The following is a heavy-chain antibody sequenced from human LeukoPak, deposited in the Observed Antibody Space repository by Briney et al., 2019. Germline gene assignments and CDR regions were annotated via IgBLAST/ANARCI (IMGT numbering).Heavy chain of an antibody. V-gene: IGHV4-4*02. CDR2: IYHSGST. J-gene: IGHJ4*02. CDR1: GGSFSSSNW. Sequence: SETLSLTCAASGGSFSSSNWWSWVRQPPGKVLEWIGEIYHSGSTNYNPSLKSRVTISVDKSKNQFSLKLSSVTAADTAVYYCARVGGYYDILTGNYTPSYFDYWGQGTLVTVSS. D-gene: IGHD3-9*01. CDR3: ARVGGYYDILTGNYTPSYFDY.